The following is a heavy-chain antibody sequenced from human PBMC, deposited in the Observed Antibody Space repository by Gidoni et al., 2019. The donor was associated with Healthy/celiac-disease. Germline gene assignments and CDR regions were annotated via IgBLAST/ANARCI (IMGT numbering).Heavy chain of an antibody. CDR3: AREGEGIPASILFDC. D-gene: IGHD2-2*01. Sequence: EVQLVESGGGLVQPGGSLRRSRAHAESPLRSYSMNWLRQAPVTGLAWVAVIISSSSYISYADSVKGRFPSSRDNAKCSLYLQMNSLRAEDTAVYYCAREGEGIPASILFDCWGQGTLVTVSS. J-gene: IGHJ4*02. V-gene: IGHV3-21*01. CDR2: IISSSSYI. CDR1: ESPLRSYS.